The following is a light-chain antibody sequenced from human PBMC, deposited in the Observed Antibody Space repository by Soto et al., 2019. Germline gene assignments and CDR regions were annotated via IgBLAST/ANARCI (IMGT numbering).Light chain of an antibody. Sequence: SYELTQPPSVSVSPGQTASITCSGDKLGHKYACWYQQKPGQSPVLVIYQDSKRPSGIPERFSGSNSGNTATLTISGTQAMDEADYYCQAWDSSTDYVFGTGTKLTVL. V-gene: IGLV3-1*01. CDR1: KLGHKY. J-gene: IGLJ1*01. CDR3: QAWDSSTDYV. CDR2: QDS.